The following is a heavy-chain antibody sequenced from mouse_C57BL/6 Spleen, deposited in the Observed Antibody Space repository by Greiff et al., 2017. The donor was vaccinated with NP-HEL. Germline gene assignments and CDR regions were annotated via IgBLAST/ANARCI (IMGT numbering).Heavy chain of an antibody. J-gene: IGHJ2*01. V-gene: IGHV1-54*01. Sequence: VKVVESGAELVRPGTSVKVSCKASGYAFTNYLIEWVKQRPGQGLEWIGVINPGSGGTNYNEKFKGKATLTADKSSSTAYMQLSSLTSEDSAVYFCARRIDYGSFDYWGQGTTLTVSS. CDR2: INPGSGGT. D-gene: IGHD1-1*01. CDR1: GYAFTNYL. CDR3: ARRIDYGSFDY.